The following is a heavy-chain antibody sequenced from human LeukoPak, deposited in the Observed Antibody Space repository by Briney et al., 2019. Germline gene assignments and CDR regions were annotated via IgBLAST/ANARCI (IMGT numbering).Heavy chain of an antibody. V-gene: IGHV3-23*01. CDR1: GFTFSSYA. D-gene: IGHD6-13*01. J-gene: IGHJ4*02. Sequence: GGSLRLSCAASGFTFSSYAMSRVRQAPGKGLEWVSAISGSGGSTYYADSVKGRFTISRDNSKNTLYLQVNSLRAEDTAVYYCAKDLEIAAAGTPYYFDYWGQGTLVTVSS. CDR2: ISGSGGST. CDR3: AKDLEIAAAGTPYYFDY.